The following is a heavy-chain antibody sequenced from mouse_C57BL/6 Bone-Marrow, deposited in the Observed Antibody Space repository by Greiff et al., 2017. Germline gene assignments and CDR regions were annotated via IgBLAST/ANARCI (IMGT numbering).Heavy chain of an antibody. CDR1: GYTFTSYW. CDR2: IDPSDSYT. CDR3: ARRWLLHPWYFDV. J-gene: IGHJ1*03. Sequence: QVQLKQPGAELVKPGASVKLSCKASGYTFTSYWMQWVKQRPGQGLEWIGEIDPSDSYTNYNQKFKGKATLTVDTSSSTAYMQLSSLTSEDSAVYYCARRWLLHPWYFDVWGTGTTVTVSS. V-gene: IGHV1-50*01. D-gene: IGHD2-3*01.